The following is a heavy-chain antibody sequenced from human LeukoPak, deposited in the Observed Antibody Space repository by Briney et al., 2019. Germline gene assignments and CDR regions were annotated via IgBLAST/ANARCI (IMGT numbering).Heavy chain of an antibody. CDR1: GGSISSGGYY. CDR2: IYYSGST. Sequence: SETLSLTCTVSGGSISSGGYYWSWIRQHPGKGLEWVGYIYYSGSTYYNPSLKSRVTISVDTSKNQFSLKLSSVTAADTAVYYCARAREDGYSYGTIDYWGQGTLVTVSS. V-gene: IGHV4-31*03. CDR3: ARAREDGYSYGTIDY. J-gene: IGHJ4*02. D-gene: IGHD5-18*01.